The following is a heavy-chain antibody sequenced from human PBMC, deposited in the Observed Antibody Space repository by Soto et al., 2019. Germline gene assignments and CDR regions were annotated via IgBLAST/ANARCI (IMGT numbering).Heavy chain of an antibody. Sequence: QVQLVQSGAEVKKPGASVKVSCKASGYTFTSYGISWVRQAPGQGLEWMGWISAYNGNTNYAQKLHGRVTMTTDTSTSTANMELRSLRSYESAVYYCARDPGYGAYEIASGAQGTLASVSS. CDR2: ISAYNGNT. D-gene: IGHD4-17*01. J-gene: IGHJ4*02. CDR1: GYTFTSYG. CDR3: ARDPGYGAYEIAS. V-gene: IGHV1-18*01.